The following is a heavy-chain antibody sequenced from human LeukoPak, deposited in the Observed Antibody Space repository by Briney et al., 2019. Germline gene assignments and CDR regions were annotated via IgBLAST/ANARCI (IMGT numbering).Heavy chain of an antibody. CDR3: ARGNILTGYCFDF. Sequence: SETLSLTCAAYGGSITGYYWSWIRQTPGRGLEWVGEIHYTGATSYNPSLKSRATISTDTSKNQLSLRLSSVTAADRAVYCCARGNILTGYCFDFWGQGALVTVPS. V-gene: IGHV4-34*01. J-gene: IGHJ4*02. CDR2: IHYTGAT. CDR1: GGSITGYY. D-gene: IGHD3-9*01.